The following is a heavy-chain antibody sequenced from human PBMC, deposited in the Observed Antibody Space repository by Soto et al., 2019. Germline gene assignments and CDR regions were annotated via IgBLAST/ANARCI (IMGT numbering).Heavy chain of an antibody. V-gene: IGHV1-18*01. CDR1: GYTFTSYG. CDR3: ARGIAAAGMGIDH. D-gene: IGHD6-13*01. CDR2: ISAYNGNT. J-gene: IGHJ4*02. Sequence: QVQLVQSGAKVKKPGASVKVSCKASGYTFTSYGISWVRQAPGQGLEWMGWISAYNGNTSYAHKLQGRVTINTDTSTGTAYMELRSLRSDGTAVYYCARGIAAAGMGIDHRGQGTLVTVSS.